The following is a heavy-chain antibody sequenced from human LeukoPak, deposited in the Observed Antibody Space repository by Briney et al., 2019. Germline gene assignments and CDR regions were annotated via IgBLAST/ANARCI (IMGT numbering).Heavy chain of an antibody. V-gene: IGHV3-30*02. CDR2: IRYDGSNK. J-gene: IGHJ5*02. D-gene: IGHD3-3*01. CDR1: GSIFSSYG. Sequence: GGSLRLSCAASGSIFSSYGMHWVRQAPGKGLEWVAFIRYDGSNKYYADSVRGRFTISRDDSKDTLYLQMNSLRGDDTAVYYCAKGSGYYTYNWFDPWGQGTLVTVSS. CDR3: AKGSGYYTYNWFDP.